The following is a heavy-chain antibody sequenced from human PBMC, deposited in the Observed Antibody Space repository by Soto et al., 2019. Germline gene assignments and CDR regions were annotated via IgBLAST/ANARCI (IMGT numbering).Heavy chain of an antibody. CDR2: MNPNSGDT. Sequence: QVQLVQSGAEVKKPGASVKVSCKASGYTFTSYEINWVRQATGQGLEWMGWMNPNSGDTGYAQKFQGRVTLTRNTSISTAYMELSSLRSEDTAVYYCARGELLWFGELLRWGQGTLVTVSS. CDR3: ARGELLWFGELLR. J-gene: IGHJ4*02. D-gene: IGHD3-10*01. V-gene: IGHV1-8*01. CDR1: GYTFTSYE.